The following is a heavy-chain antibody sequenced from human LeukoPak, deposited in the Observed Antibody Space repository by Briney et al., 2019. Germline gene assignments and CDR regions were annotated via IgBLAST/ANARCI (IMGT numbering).Heavy chain of an antibody. CDR1: GGSISSYY. J-gene: IGHJ6*02. CDR3: ARQWAAAGDYYYYGMDV. Sequence: SETLSLTCTVSGGSISSYYWSWIRQPAGKGLEWIGRIYTSGSTNCNPSLKSRVTMSVDTSKNQFSLKLSSVTATDTAVYYCARQWAAAGDYYYYGMDVWGQGTTVTVSS. V-gene: IGHV4-4*07. CDR2: IYTSGST. D-gene: IGHD6-13*01.